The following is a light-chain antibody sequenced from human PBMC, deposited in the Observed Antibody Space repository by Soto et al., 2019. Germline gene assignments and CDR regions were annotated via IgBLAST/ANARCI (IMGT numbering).Light chain of an antibody. Sequence: QSVLTQPPSTSGTPGQRVTMSCSGSNSNIGTNTVYWYQQLPGTAPKLLIQSDNRRPSGVPDRFSASKSGTSASLAISGLQSEDEAGYYCAAWDGSRIVVLFGGGTKLTVL. CDR2: SDN. CDR1: NSNIGTNT. J-gene: IGLJ2*01. CDR3: AAWDGSRIVVL. V-gene: IGLV1-44*01.